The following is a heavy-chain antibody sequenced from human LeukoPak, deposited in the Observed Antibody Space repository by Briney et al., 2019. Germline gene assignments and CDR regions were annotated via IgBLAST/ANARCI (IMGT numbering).Heavy chain of an antibody. CDR2: IYYSGST. J-gene: IGHJ4*02. D-gene: IGHD6-19*01. CDR3: ARDSSGYGDFDY. V-gene: IGHV4-31*03. CDR1: GGSISSGGYY. Sequence: PSETLSLTCTVSGGSISSGGYYWSWIRQDPGKGLEWIGYIYYSGSTYYNPSLKSRVTISVDTSKNQFSLKLTSVTAADTAVCYCARDSSGYGDFDYWGQGTLVTVSS.